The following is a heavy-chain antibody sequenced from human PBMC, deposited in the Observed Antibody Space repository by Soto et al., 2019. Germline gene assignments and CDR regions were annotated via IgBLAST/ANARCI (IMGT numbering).Heavy chain of an antibody. CDR3: AVYGVAYGIDV. CDR1: GYAFTRSG. D-gene: IGHD4-17*01. CDR2: ISTYNGDT. V-gene: IGHV1-18*01. Sequence: GASVKVSCKASGYAFTRSGISWVRQAPGQGLEWMGWISTYNGDTNYAQTFQGRVTMTTDTSTSTVYMELRSLRAEDTAIYYCAVYGVAYGIDVWGQGTTVTVSS. J-gene: IGHJ6*02.